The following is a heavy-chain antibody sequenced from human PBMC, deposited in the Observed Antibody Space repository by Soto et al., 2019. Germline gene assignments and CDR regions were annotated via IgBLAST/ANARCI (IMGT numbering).Heavy chain of an antibody. D-gene: IGHD7-27*01. CDR3: AHRTGVIKEFQQ. J-gene: IGHJ1*01. V-gene: IGHV2-5*02. CDR1: GFSISTTGVG. CDR2: IFWDDDK. Sequence: QITLKESGPTLVKPTQTLTLTCTLSGFSISTTGVGVGWIRQPPGKALEWLALIFWDDDKRYNPSLKRRLTITKDTSRNQVVLTLTNIDPVDTATYYCAHRTGVIKEFQQWGQGSLVTVSS.